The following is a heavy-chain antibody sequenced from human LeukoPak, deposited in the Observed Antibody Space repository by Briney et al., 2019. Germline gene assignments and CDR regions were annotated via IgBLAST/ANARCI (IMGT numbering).Heavy chain of an antibody. V-gene: IGHV4-59*01. Sequence: SETLSLTCTVSGVSISSYYWSWIRQPPGKGLEWIGHISDSGDTNYNPSLKSRVTISVDTSKKQFSLKLSSVTTADTAVYYCVRDSYYDTSGYFNDTFDMWGQGTLVTVSS. CDR1: GVSISSYY. J-gene: IGHJ3*02. D-gene: IGHD3-22*01. CDR2: ISDSGDT. CDR3: VRDSYYDTSGYFNDTFDM.